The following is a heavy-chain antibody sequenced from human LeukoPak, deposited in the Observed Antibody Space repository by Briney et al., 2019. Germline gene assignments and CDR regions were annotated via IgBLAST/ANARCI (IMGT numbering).Heavy chain of an antibody. J-gene: IGHJ4*02. CDR3: AKDWDIAVAGCDY. CDR1: GFTFNNYA. D-gene: IGHD6-19*01. CDR2: ISGNGGGI. V-gene: IGHV3-23*01. Sequence: GGSLRLSCETSGFTFNNYAMNWVRQAPGKGLEWVSAISGNGGGIYYADSVKGRFTISRDNSKNTVYLQMSSLRAEDTAVYYCAKDWDIAVAGCDYWGQGTLVTVSS.